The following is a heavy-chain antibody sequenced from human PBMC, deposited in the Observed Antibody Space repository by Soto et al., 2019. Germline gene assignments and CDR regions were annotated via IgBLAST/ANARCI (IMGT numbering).Heavy chain of an antibody. Sequence: QVPLVQSGAEVKKPGSSVKVSCKASGGTFSSYTISWVRQAPGQGLEWMGRIIPILGIANYAQKFQGRVTITADKSTSTAYMELSSLRSEDTAVYYCAGALPTMVRGELTGGVWGQGTMVTVSS. CDR2: IIPILGIA. CDR1: GGTFSSYT. D-gene: IGHD3-10*01. CDR3: AGALPTMVRGELTGGV. J-gene: IGHJ3*01. V-gene: IGHV1-69*02.